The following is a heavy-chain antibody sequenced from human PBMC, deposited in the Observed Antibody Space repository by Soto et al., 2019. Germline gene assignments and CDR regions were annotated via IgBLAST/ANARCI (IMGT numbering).Heavy chain of an antibody. Sequence: SETLSLTCTVSGGSISSGDYYWSWIRQPPGKGLEWIGYIYYSGSTYYNPSLKSRVTISVDTSKNQFSLKLSSVTAADTAVYYCARALSLTYLFDPWGQGTLVTVSS. CDR2: IYYSGST. CDR3: ARALSLTYLFDP. D-gene: IGHD3-16*01. J-gene: IGHJ5*02. CDR1: GGSISSGDYY. V-gene: IGHV4-30-4*01.